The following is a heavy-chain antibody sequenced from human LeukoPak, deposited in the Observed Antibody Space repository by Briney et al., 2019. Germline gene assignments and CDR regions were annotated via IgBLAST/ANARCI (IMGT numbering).Heavy chain of an antibody. J-gene: IGHJ4*02. CDR1: GFTFSSYA. CDR2: ISGSGGST. Sequence: GGSLRLSCAASGFTFSSYAMSWFPKAPGKGLNWFSAISGSGGSTYYADSVKGRFTISRDNSKNTLYLQMNSLRAEDTAVYYCAKDFDTDDYGDYTRDYWGQGTLVTVSS. V-gene: IGHV3-23*01. CDR3: AKDFDTDDYGDYTRDY. D-gene: IGHD4-17*01.